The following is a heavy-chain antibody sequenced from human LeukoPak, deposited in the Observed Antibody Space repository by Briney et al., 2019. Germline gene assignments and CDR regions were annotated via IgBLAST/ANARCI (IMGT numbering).Heavy chain of an antibody. V-gene: IGHV3-66*01. CDR1: GFTVSSNY. J-gene: IGHJ4*02. Sequence: GGSLRLSCAASGFTVSSNYMSWVRQAPGKGLEWVSVIYSGGSTYYADSVKGRFTISRDNSKNTLYLQMNSLRAEDTAVYYCAKGRVYYGSGSCLDYWGQGTLVTVSS. CDR3: AKGRVYYGSGSCLDY. D-gene: IGHD3-10*01. CDR2: IYSGGST.